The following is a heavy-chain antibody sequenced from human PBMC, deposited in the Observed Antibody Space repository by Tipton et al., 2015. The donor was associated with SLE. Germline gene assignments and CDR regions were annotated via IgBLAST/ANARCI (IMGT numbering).Heavy chain of an antibody. J-gene: IGHJ3*02. CDR2: VYHTGST. CDR1: GGPINNYY. CDR3: ARDDYLVSGTSDGVKEAFDI. V-gene: IGHV4-59*01. Sequence: TLSLTCNVSGGPINNYYWTWIRQSPGRGLEWIGYVYHTGSTNYNPSLKSRVTISVDTSKNQFSLRLKSVTTADTAVYYCARDDYLVSGTSDGVKEAFDIWGQGTMVTVSS. D-gene: IGHD3-10*01.